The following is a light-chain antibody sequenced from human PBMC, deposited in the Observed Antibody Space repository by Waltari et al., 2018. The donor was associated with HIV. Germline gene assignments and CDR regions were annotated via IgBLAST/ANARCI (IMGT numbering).Light chain of an antibody. CDR3: QSTDFDGTWV. CDR1: VFPEKD. Sequence: SYDLTQTPSVSVSPGQTARITCSRGVFPEKDSSWYRQKAGQAPVLLIYKDIHRASGIPERISGSGSGTRVTLTISGVQAEDEGDYFCQSTDFDGTWVFGGGTKLTVL. CDR2: KDI. V-gene: IGLV3-25*03. J-gene: IGLJ3*02.